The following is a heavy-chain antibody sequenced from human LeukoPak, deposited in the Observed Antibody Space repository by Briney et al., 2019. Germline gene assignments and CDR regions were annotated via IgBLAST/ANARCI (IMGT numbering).Heavy chain of an antibody. CDR2: INHSGST. Sequence: SETLSLTCAVYGGSFSGYYGSWIRQPPGKGLEWIGEINHSGSTNYNPSLKTRVTISVAPSQHQFSLKLSSVTAEDTAVYYCAIHIVVVPAATKKNWFDPWGPGTLVTVSS. V-gene: IGHV4-34*01. J-gene: IGHJ5*02. CDR1: GGSFSGYY. CDR3: AIHIVVVPAATKKNWFDP. D-gene: IGHD2-2*01.